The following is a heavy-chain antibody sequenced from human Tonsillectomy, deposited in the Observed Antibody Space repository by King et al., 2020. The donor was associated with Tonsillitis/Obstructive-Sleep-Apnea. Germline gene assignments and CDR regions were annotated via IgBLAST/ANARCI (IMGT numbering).Heavy chain of an antibody. CDR1: GGSISSYY. Sequence: QLQESGPGLVKPSETLSLTCTVSGGSISSYYWSWIRQPPGKGLEWIGYIYYSGSTNYNPSLKSRVTISVDTSKNQFSLKLSSVTAADTAVYYWSRHEGLYQPPAYYMDLWGKGTTVTVSS. V-gene: IGHV4-59*08. J-gene: IGHJ6*03. D-gene: IGHD2-2*01. CDR2: IYYSGST. CDR3: SRHEGLYQPPAYYMDL.